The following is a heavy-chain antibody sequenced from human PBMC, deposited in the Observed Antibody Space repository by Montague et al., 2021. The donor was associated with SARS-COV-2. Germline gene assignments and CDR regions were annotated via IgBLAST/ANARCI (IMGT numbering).Heavy chain of an antibody. V-gene: IGHV4-61*01. J-gene: IGHJ6*02. CDR1: GGSVSSGSYY. D-gene: IGHD3-3*01. CDR3: ARDPWHITIFGVVTRYGLDV. CDR2: IYYSGST. Sequence: SETLSLTCTVSGGSVSSGSYYWSWIRQPPGKGLEWIGYIYYSGSTNYNPSLKSRVTISVDTSKNQFSLKLSSVTAADTAVCYCARDPWHITIFGVVTRYGLDVWGQGTTVTVSS.